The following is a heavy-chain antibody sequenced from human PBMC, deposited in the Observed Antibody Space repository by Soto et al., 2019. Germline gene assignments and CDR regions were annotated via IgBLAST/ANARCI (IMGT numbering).Heavy chain of an antibody. J-gene: IGHJ4*02. Sequence: QITLKESGPTLVKPTQTLTLTCTFSGFSLTTRGVGVGWIRQPPGKALEWLALIYWDDDEGYSPSLKSRLTTTKDTSKHQVVLTMPHLDPVDTATYYCAHRPRGFSYYFDYGGQGTLVTVSS. CDR3: AHRPRGFSYYFDY. CDR2: IYWDDDE. D-gene: IGHD3-10*01. V-gene: IGHV2-5*02. CDR1: GFSLTTRGVG.